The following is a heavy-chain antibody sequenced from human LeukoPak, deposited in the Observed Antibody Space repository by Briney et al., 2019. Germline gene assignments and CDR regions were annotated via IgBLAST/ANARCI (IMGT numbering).Heavy chain of an antibody. Sequence: GGSLRLSCAASGFTFSSYWMSGVRQAPGKGREWVASINEDGSDKYYVDSVKGGFTISRDNARNSLYLQMTSLRAEDTAVYYCARDTSPFDDYSGQGTLVTVSS. V-gene: IGHV3-7*01. CDR2: INEDGSDK. CDR1: GFTFSSYW. CDR3: ARDTSPFDDY. J-gene: IGHJ4*02.